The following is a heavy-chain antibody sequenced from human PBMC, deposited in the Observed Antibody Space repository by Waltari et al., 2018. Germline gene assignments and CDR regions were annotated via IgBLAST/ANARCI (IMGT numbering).Heavy chain of an antibody. CDR1: GFTFSSSW. V-gene: IGHV3-7*01. Sequence: EVQLVESGGVLVQPGGSLRLSCVVSGFTFSSSWMDWVRQAPGKGLEWLSTMNPDGSGKYDVDSVKGRFTVSRDNAKNSLYLQMSSLRVEDTAVYYCTTDRWFGYFDYWGQGTLVTVSS. CDR3: TTDRWFGYFDY. J-gene: IGHJ4*02. CDR2: MNPDGSGK. D-gene: IGHD3-10*01.